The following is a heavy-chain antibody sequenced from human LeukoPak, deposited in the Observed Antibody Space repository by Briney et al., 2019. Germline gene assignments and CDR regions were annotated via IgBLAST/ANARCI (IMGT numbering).Heavy chain of an antibody. CDR1: GGSISSYY. Sequence: SETLSLTCTVSGGSISSYYWSWIRQPPGKGLEGIGYIYYSGSTNYNPSLKSRVTISVDTSKNQFSLKLSSVTAADTAVYYCASLTTGQSYYYYYMDVWGKGTTVTVSS. V-gene: IGHV4-59*01. D-gene: IGHD4-17*01. CDR3: ASLTTGQSYYYYYMDV. J-gene: IGHJ6*03. CDR2: IYYSGST.